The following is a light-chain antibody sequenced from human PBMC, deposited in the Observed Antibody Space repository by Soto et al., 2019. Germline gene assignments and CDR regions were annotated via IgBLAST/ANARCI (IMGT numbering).Light chain of an antibody. CDR2: AAS. CDR1: QGISSW. V-gene: IGKV1D-16*01. CDR3: QQYYSYPPIT. J-gene: IGKJ5*01. Sequence: DIQMTQSPASVSASLGDRVTITCRASQGISSWLAWYQQKPVKAPKLLIFAASSLQSGVPSRFSGSGSGTDFTLTISCLQSEDFATYYCQQYYSYPPITFGQGTRLEIK.